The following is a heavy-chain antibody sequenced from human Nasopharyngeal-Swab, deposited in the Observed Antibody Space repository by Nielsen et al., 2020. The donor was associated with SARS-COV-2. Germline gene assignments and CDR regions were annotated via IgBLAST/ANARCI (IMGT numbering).Heavy chain of an antibody. CDR1: GYTFTSYY. V-gene: IGHV7-4-1*02. J-gene: IGHJ4*02. D-gene: IGHD6-13*01. Sequence: ASVKVSCKASGYTFTSYYMHWVRQAPGQGLEWMGWINTNTGNPTYAQGFTGRFVFSLDTSVSTAYLQISSLKAEDTAVYYCARAGSSWAIYYFDYWGQGTLVTVSS. CDR3: ARAGSSWAIYYFDY. CDR2: INTNTGNP.